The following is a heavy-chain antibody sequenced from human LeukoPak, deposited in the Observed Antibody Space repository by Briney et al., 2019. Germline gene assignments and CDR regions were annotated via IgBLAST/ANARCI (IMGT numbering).Heavy chain of an antibody. J-gene: IGHJ6*02. Sequence: SETLSLTCAVYGGSFSGYYWSWIRQPPGKGLEWIGEINHSGSTNYNPSPKSRVTISVDTSKNQFSLKLSSVTAADTAVYYCARDTDSSGFYYYGMDVWGQGTTVTVSS. CDR1: GGSFSGYY. D-gene: IGHD3-22*01. CDR2: INHSGST. CDR3: ARDTDSSGFYYYGMDV. V-gene: IGHV4-34*01.